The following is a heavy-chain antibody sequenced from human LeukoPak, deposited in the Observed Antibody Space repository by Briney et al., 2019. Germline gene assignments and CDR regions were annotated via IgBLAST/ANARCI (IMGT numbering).Heavy chain of an antibody. CDR3: ASLRRGELYSLGY. CDR2: INHSGST. CDR1: GGSFSGYY. J-gene: IGHJ4*02. D-gene: IGHD3-16*01. Sequence: SETLSLTCAVYGGSFSGYYWSWIRQPPGKGVEWSGEINHSGSTNSTPSLKSRVTISVDTSKNQFSLKLSSVTAADTAVYYCASLRRGELYSLGYWGQGTLVTVSS. V-gene: IGHV4-34*01.